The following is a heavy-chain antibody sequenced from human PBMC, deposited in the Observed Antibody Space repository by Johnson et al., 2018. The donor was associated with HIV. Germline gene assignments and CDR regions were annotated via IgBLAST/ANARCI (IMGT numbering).Heavy chain of an antibody. D-gene: IGHD2-8*01. V-gene: IGHV3-66*01. Sequence: VQLVESGGDLVKPGGSLRLSCVASGFVFSDSHMSWIRQAPGKGLEWVSVIYSGGSTYYADSVKGRFTISRDNSKNTLYLQMNSLRAEDTAVYYCMLRTHAEKAFDIWGQGTMVTVSS. CDR2: IYSGGST. J-gene: IGHJ3*02. CDR3: MLRTHAEKAFDI. CDR1: GFVFSDSH.